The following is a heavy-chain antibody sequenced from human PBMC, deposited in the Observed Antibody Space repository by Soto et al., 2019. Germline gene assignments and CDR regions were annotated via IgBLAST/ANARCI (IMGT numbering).Heavy chain of an antibody. J-gene: IGHJ4*02. Sequence: QVQLVESGGGVVQPGRSLRLSCAASGFTFSSYGMHWVRQAPGKGLEWVAVISYDGSNKYYADSVKGRFTISRDNSKNTLYRQMNSLRAEDTAVYYCAKELPTLLWFGELYIDYWGQGTLVTVSS. D-gene: IGHD3-10*01. CDR1: GFTFSSYG. V-gene: IGHV3-30*18. CDR3: AKELPTLLWFGELYIDY. CDR2: ISYDGSNK.